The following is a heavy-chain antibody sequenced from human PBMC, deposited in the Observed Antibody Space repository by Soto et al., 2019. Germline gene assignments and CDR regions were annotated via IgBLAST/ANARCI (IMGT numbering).Heavy chain of an antibody. Sequence: SETLSLTCAVSGGSISSGDYSWGWIRQPPGKGLEWIGSIYHSGSTYYNPSLKSRVTISVDTSKNQFSLKLSSVTAADTAVYYCARANVGYCSSTRCYGMDVWGLGTT. J-gene: IGHJ6*02. D-gene: IGHD2-2*01. V-gene: IGHV4-39*01. CDR2: IYHSGST. CDR1: GGSISSGDYS. CDR3: ARANVGYCSSTRCYGMDV.